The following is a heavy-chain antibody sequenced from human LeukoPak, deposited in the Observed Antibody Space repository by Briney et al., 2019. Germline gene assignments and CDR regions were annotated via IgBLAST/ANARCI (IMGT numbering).Heavy chain of an antibody. CDR3: ARDPGLYSSSWCPYYYGMDV. CDR2: IYSGGST. J-gene: IGHJ6*02. V-gene: IGHV3-53*01. CDR1: GFTVSSNY. D-gene: IGHD6-13*01. Sequence: GGSLRLSCAASGFTVSSNYMSWVRQAPGKGLEWVSVIYSGGSTYYADSVKGRFTISRDNSKNTLYLQMNSLRAEDTVVYYCARDPGLYSSSWCPYYYGMDVWGQGTTVTVSS.